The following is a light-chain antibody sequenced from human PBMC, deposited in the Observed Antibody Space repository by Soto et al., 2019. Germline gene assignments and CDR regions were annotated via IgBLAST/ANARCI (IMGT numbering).Light chain of an antibody. CDR1: QSVSNNY. V-gene: IGKV3-20*01. J-gene: IGKJ1*01. Sequence: EIVLTHSPGTLSLSPCERATLSFRASQSVSNNYLAWYQQKPGQAPRLLIYGASNRATGIPDRFSGSGSGTDFTLTISRLEPEDFAVYYCQQYGSSGTFGQGTKVDIK. CDR3: QQYGSSGT. CDR2: GAS.